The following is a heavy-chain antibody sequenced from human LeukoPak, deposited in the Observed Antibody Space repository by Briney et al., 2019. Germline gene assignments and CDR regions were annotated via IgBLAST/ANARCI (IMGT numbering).Heavy chain of an antibody. J-gene: IGHJ4*02. CDR2: IWYDGSNK. D-gene: IGHD3-22*01. CDR3: AREVLDYFDTSGPVDY. V-gene: IGHV3-33*08. Sequence: GGSLRLSCAASGFTFSNYGMHWVRQAPGKGLEWVAVIWYDGSNKYYADSVKGRFIISRDNSKNTLYLQMNSLSAEDTAVYYCAREVLDYFDTSGPVDYWGQGTLVTVSS. CDR1: GFTFSNYG.